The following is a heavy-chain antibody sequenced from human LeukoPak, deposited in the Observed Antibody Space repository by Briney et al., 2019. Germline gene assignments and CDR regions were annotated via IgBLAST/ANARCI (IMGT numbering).Heavy chain of an antibody. CDR2: MNPNSGNT. CDR3: ARGTVSGSYFSGYYYYYMDV. D-gene: IGHD1-26*01. J-gene: IGHJ6*03. V-gene: IGHV1-8*03. CDR1: GYTFTSYD. Sequence: GASVKVSCKASGYTFTSYDINWVRQATGQGLEWMGWMNPNSGNTGYAQKFQGRVTITRNTSISTAYMELSSLRSEDTAVYYCARGTVSGSYFSGYYYYYMDVWGKGTTVTVSS.